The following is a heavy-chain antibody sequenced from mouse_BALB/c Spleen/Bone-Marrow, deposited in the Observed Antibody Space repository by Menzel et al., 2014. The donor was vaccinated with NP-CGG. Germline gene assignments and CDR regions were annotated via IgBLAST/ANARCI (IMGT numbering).Heavy chain of an antibody. D-gene: IGHD1-1*01. CDR3: ARHGYYGSRAMDY. CDR1: GFTFSSYT. J-gene: IGHJ4*01. Sequence: EVMLVESGGGLVQPGGSLKLSCAASGFTFSSYTMSWVRQTPEKRLEWVAYISNGGGSTYYPDTVKGRFTISRDNAKNTLYLQMSSLKSEDTAMYYCARHGYYGSRAMDYWGQGTSATVSS. V-gene: IGHV5-12-2*01. CDR2: ISNGGGST.